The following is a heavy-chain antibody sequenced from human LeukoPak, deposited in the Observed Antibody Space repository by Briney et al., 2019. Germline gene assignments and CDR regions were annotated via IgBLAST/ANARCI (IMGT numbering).Heavy chain of an antibody. CDR1: GYTFTSYD. D-gene: IGHD1-26*01. J-gene: IGHJ1*01. CDR3: ARTAGAKTEYFQH. CDR2: MNPNSGNT. Sequence: ASVKVSCKASGYTFTSYDINRVRQATGQGLEWMGWMNPNSGNTGYAQKFQGRVTMTRNTSISTAYMELSSLRSEDTAVYYCARTAGAKTEYFQHWGQGTLVTVSS. V-gene: IGHV1-8*01.